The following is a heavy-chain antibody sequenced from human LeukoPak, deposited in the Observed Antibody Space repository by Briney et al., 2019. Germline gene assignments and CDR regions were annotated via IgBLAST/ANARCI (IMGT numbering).Heavy chain of an antibody. CDR3: AKDPDYSGYDYYYYYHMDV. CDR1: GFTFSSYA. D-gene: IGHD5-12*01. CDR2: ISGSGGST. J-gene: IGHJ6*03. Sequence: GGSLRLSCAASGFTFSSYAMSWVRQAPGKGLEWVSAISGSGGSTYYADSVKGRFTISRDNSKNTLYLQMNSLRAEDTAVYYCAKDPDYSGYDYYYYYHMDVWGKGTTVTVSS. V-gene: IGHV3-23*01.